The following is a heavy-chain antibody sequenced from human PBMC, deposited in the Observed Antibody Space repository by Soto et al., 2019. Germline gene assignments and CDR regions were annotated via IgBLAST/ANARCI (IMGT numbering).Heavy chain of an antibody. CDR1: GGSISSGGYY. D-gene: IGHD2-2*02. CDR2: IYYSGST. CDR3: ARDGRLGYCSSTSCYSSHYGMDV. Sequence: SETLSLTCTVSGGSISSGGYYWSWIRQHPGKGLEWIGYIYYSGSTYYNPSLKSRVTISVDTSKNQFSLKLSSVTAADTAVYYRARDGRLGYCSSTSCYSSHYGMDVWGQGTTVTVSS. J-gene: IGHJ6*02. V-gene: IGHV4-31*03.